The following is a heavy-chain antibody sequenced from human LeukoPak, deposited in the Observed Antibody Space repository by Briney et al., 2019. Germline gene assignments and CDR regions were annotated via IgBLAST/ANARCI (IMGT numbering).Heavy chain of an antibody. CDR1: GGSISSYY. CDR3: ARVAYCSGGSCYLMDV. J-gene: IGHJ6*03. V-gene: IGHV4-4*07. CDR2: IYTSGST. Sequence: SETLSLTCTVSGGSISSYYWSWIRQPAGKGLEWIGRIYTSGSTNYNPSLKSRATMSVDTSKNQFSLKLSSVTAADTAVYYCARVAYCSGGSCYLMDVWGKGTTVTVSS. D-gene: IGHD2-15*01.